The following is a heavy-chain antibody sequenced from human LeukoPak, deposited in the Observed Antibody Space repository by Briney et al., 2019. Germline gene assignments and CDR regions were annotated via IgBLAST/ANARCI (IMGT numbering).Heavy chain of an antibody. CDR1: GFTFSSYS. J-gene: IGHJ6*03. Sequence: PGGSLRLSCAASGFTFSSYSMNWVRQAPGKGLEWVSSISSSSSYIYYADSVKGRFTISRDNAKNSLYLQMNSLRAEDTAVYYCARDPLTIFGVVIPYMDVWGKGTTVTVSS. D-gene: IGHD3-3*01. V-gene: IGHV3-21*01. CDR2: ISSSSSYI. CDR3: ARDPLTIFGVVIPYMDV.